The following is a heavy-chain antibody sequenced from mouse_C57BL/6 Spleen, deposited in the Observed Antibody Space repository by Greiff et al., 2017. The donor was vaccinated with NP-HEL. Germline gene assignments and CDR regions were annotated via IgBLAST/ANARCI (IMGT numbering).Heavy chain of an antibody. D-gene: IGHD1-1*01. CDR1: GFTFSDYG. CDR3: ARPDYYGSSYRWYFDV. J-gene: IGHJ1*03. Sequence: DVKLVESGGGLVKPGGSLKLSCAASGFTFSDYGMHWVRQAPEKGLEWVAYISSGSSTIYYADTVKGRFTISRGNAKNTLFLQMTSLRSEDTAMYYCARPDYYGSSYRWYFDVWGTGTTVTVSS. V-gene: IGHV5-17*01. CDR2: ISSGSSTI.